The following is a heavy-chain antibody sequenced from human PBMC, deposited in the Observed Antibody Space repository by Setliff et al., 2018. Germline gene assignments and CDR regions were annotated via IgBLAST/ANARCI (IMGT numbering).Heavy chain of an antibody. CDR3: AISPLAMCSGGSCPNAFDV. CDR2: ISSHNYVT. Sequence: GASVKVSCKDSGHILNSYGISGVRQAPGTGLEWAGWISSHNYVTTYALRFQGRVTLTKDTSTGEAYMEQWCLRSDDAAVYYCAISPLAMCSGGSCPNAFDVWGQGTMVTVSS. CDR1: GHILNSYG. V-gene: IGHV1-18*01. D-gene: IGHD2-15*01. J-gene: IGHJ3*01.